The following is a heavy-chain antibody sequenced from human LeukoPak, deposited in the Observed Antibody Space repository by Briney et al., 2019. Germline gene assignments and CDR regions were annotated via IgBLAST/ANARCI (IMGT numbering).Heavy chain of an antibody. J-gene: IGHJ5*02. CDR3: ARSLTDYDFWGGYQLDNWFDP. D-gene: IGHD3-3*01. Sequence: GASVKASCKASGYTFTSYAMHWVRQAPGQRLEWMGWINAGNGNTKYSQKFQGRVTITRDTSASTAYMELSSLRSEDTAVYYCARSLTDYDFWGGYQLDNWFDPWGQGTLVTVSS. V-gene: IGHV1-3*01. CDR1: GYTFTSYA. CDR2: INAGNGNT.